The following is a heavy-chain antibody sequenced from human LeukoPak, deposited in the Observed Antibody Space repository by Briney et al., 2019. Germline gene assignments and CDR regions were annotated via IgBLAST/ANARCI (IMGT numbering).Heavy chain of an antibody. V-gene: IGHV4-39*01. J-gene: IGHJ4*02. Sequence: SETLSLTCTVAAGSVGSSSSFWGWIRKPPGKGLEWIGSIYYSGSTYYNPSLKSRVTISVDTSKNQFSLKLSSVTAADTAVFYCARHEMATINVDYWGQGTLVTVSS. CDR2: IYYSGST. CDR3: ARHEMATINVDY. D-gene: IGHD5-24*01. CDR1: AGSVGSSSSF.